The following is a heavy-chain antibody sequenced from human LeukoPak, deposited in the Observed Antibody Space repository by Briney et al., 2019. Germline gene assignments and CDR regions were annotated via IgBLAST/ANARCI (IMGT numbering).Heavy chain of an antibody. D-gene: IGHD3-22*01. J-gene: IGHJ6*02. CDR3: ARGLDSSGYYHAYYYYGMDV. V-gene: IGHV3-66*01. CDR2: IYSGGST. Sequence: GGSLRLSCAASGFTVSSNYMSWVRQAPGKGLEWVSVIYSGGSTYYADSVKGRFTISRDNAKNTLYLQMNSLRAEDTAVYYCARGLDSSGYYHAYYYYGMDVWGQGTTVTVSS. CDR1: GFTVSSNY.